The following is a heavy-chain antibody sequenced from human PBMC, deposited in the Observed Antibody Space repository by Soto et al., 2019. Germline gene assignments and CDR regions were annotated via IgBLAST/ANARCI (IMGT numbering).Heavy chain of an antibody. V-gene: IGHV4-61*01. Sequence: SETLCLTCSVSGGSISSGFYYWSWIRQPPGKGLEWIGFIHYSGSTNYNPSLKSRVTMSVDTSKNQFSLKLTSVNAADTAVYYCTRGGDAYKNGHWGQGTLVTVSS. J-gene: IGHJ4*02. D-gene: IGHD2-21*01. CDR2: IHYSGST. CDR1: GGSISSGFYY. CDR3: TRGGDAYKNGH.